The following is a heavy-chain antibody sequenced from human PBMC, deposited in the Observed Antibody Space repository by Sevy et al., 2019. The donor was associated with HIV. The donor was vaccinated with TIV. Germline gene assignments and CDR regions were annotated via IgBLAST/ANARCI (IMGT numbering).Heavy chain of an antibody. D-gene: IGHD2-2*01. CDR1: GFTFSSYA. V-gene: IGHV3-30-3*01. CDR3: ARDLRIPAAIITYYYGMDV. Sequence: GGSLRLSCVASGFTFSSYAMHWVRQAPGKGLEWVAVISYDGSNKYYADSVKGRFTISRDNSKNTLYLQMNSLRAEDTGVYYCARDLRIPAAIITYYYGMDVWGQGTTVTVSS. J-gene: IGHJ6*02. CDR2: ISYDGSNK.